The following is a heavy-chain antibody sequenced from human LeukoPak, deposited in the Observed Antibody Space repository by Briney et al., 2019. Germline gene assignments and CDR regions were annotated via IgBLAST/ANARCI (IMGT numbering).Heavy chain of an antibody. CDR3: TTLGTFDY. CDR2: IRGKAYGGTT. CDR1: GFIFDDYV. J-gene: IGHJ4*02. Sequence: GGSLRLSCTASGFIFDDYVMSWVRQAPGKGLEWVGFIRGKAYGGTTDYAAPVKGRFSISRDDSKNTLYLQMNSLKTEDAAVYYCTTLGTFDYWGQGTLVTVSS. D-gene: IGHD1-1*01. V-gene: IGHV3-15*01.